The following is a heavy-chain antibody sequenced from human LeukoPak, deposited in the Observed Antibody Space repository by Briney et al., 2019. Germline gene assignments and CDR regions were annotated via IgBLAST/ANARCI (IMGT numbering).Heavy chain of an antibody. CDR3: VRRISGSHYSD. CDR1: GFTFSTYW. V-gene: IGHV3-7*04. J-gene: IGHJ4*02. Sequence: PGGSLRLSCAASGFTFSTYWMSWVRQAPGKGLEWVANIKQDGSEKYYVDSVKGRFTISRDNAENSLYLQMNSLRVEDTALYYCVRRISGSHYSDWGQGTLVTVSS. CDR2: IKQDGSEK. D-gene: IGHD1-26*01.